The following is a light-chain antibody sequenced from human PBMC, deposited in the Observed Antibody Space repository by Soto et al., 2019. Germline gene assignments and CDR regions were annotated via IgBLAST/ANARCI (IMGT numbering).Light chain of an antibody. CDR1: HDINNY. V-gene: IGKV1-33*01. CDR2: DAA. J-gene: IGKJ4*01. CDR3: QEYDNLPTYNVPT. Sequence: DSQMNQSPSSLSASVGDSVTITCQASHDINNYLYWYQHQPGPAPKLLISDAANLEPGVPSRFTVSGSGTDFTLTISSLQPEDFATYYCQEYDNLPTYNVPTFGGGTKVQIK.